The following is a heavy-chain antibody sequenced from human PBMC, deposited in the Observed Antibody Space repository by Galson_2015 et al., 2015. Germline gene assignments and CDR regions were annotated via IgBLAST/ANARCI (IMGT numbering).Heavy chain of an antibody. D-gene: IGHD6-19*01. J-gene: IGHJ4*02. CDR2: TYYGSKWYN. CDR3: ARDLVAVAGMNDIYYFDY. V-gene: IGHV6-1*01. Sequence: CAISGDSVSSHSAAWNWIRQSPSRGLEWLGRTYYGSKWYNDYAVSVKSRITINPDTSKNQFSLQLNSVTPEDTAVYYCARDLVAVAGMNDIYYFDYWGQGTLVTVSS. CDR1: GDSVSSHSAA.